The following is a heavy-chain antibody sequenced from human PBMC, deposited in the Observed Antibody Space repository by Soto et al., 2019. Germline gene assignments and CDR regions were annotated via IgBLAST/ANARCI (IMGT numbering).Heavy chain of an antibody. J-gene: IGHJ4*02. V-gene: IGHV3-48*01. D-gene: IGHD3-9*01. CDR1: GFTFSSYS. Sequence: GGSLRLSCAASGFTFSSYSMNWVRQAPGKGLEWVSYISSSSSTIYYADSVKGRFTISRDNAKNSLYLQMNSLRAEDTAVYYCARDPFNYDILTGSAGDDYWGQGTLVTVSS. CDR2: ISSSSSTI. CDR3: ARDPFNYDILTGSAGDDY.